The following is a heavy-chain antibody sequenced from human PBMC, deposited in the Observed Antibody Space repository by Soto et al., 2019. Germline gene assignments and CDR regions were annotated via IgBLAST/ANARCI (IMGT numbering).Heavy chain of an antibody. D-gene: IGHD5-18*01. CDR3: AGGEQWIQLWLPAGGRNVFDP. CDR1: GGSFSGYY. V-gene: IGHV4-34*01. J-gene: IGHJ5*02. Sequence: PSETLSLTCAVYGGSFSGYYWSWIRQPPGKGLEWIGEINHSGSTNYNPSLKSRVTISVDTSKNQFSLKLSSVTAADTAVYYCAGGEQWIQLWLPAGGRNVFDPWGQGTLVTVSS. CDR2: INHSGST.